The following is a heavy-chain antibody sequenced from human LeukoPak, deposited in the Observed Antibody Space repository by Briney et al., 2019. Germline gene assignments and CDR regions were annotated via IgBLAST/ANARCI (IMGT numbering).Heavy chain of an antibody. J-gene: IGHJ4*02. V-gene: IGHV1-8*01. Sequence: ASVKVSCKASGYTFTTYAINWVRQAPGQGLEWMGWMNPNSGNTGYAQKFQGRVTMTRNTSISTAYMELSSLRSEDTAVYYCARGGVFTVAAPYWGQGTLVTVSS. CDR3: ARGGVFTVAAPY. CDR1: GYTFTTYA. D-gene: IGHD6-19*01. CDR2: MNPNSGNT.